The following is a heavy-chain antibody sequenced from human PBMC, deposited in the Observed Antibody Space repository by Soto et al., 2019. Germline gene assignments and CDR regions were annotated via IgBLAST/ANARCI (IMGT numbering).Heavy chain of an antibody. Sequence: EVQLVESGGGLVQPGRSLRLSCAASGFTFDDYAMHWVRQAPGKGLEWVSGISWNSGSIGYADSVKGRFTISRDNAKNSLYLQMNSLRAEDTALYYCAKGDCSSTSCDFYYWGQGTLVTVSS. D-gene: IGHD2-2*01. CDR2: ISWNSGSI. CDR1: GFTFDDYA. V-gene: IGHV3-9*01. J-gene: IGHJ4*02. CDR3: AKGDCSSTSCDFYY.